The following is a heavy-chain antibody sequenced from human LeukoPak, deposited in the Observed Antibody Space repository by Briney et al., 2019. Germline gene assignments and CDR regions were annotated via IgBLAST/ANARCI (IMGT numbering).Heavy chain of an antibody. J-gene: IGHJ4*02. V-gene: IGHV3-66*01. Sequence: GGSLRLSCAASGFTVSSNYMSWVRQAPGKGLEWVSVIYSGGSTYYADSVKGRFTISRDNSKNTLYLQMNSLRAEDTAVYYCARVKAAAGMIGSDYFDYWGQGTLVTVSS. CDR2: IYSGGST. D-gene: IGHD6-13*01. CDR1: GFTVSSNY. CDR3: ARVKAAAGMIGSDYFDY.